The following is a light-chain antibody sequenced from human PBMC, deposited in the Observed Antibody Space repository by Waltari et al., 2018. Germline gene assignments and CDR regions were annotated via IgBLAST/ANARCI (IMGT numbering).Light chain of an antibody. V-gene: IGLV2-11*01. Sequence: QPVLTQPRPVSGSPGHSVAISCTGTRRSVGASDYSSWYQQYPGKAPQVMIYGVYKRPAGVPVRFSGSKSGNTASLTISGLQAEDEADYYCCSYANAKWVFGGGTRLTVL. CDR2: GVY. CDR1: RRSVGASDY. J-gene: IGLJ3*02. CDR3: CSYANAKWV.